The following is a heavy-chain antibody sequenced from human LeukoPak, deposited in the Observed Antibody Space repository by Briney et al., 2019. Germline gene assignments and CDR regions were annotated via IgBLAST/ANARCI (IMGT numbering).Heavy chain of an antibody. J-gene: IGHJ4*02. CDR1: GGSISSSNW. CDR2: IYHSGST. Sequence: SETLSLTCAVSGGSISSSNWWSWVRQPPGKGLEWIGEIYHSGSTNYNPSLKSRVTISVDKSKNQFSLKLSSVTAADTAVYYCASAYYYDSSGYYRYWGQGTLVTVSS. CDR3: ASAYYYDSSGYYRY. V-gene: IGHV4-4*02. D-gene: IGHD3-22*01.